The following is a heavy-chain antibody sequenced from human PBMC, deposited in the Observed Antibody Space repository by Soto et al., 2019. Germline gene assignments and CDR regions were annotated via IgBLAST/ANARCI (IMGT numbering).Heavy chain of an antibody. Sequence: PGGSLRLSCAASGFTFSTYWMHWVRQAPGKGLVWVSRINSDGSSTFYADSVKGRFTTSSDKARNTLYLQMNSLRAEDTAVYYCVRAKGSNYGLFDYWGQGTLVTVSS. V-gene: IGHV3-74*01. D-gene: IGHD5-18*01. J-gene: IGHJ4*02. CDR1: GFTFSTYW. CDR3: VRAKGSNYGLFDY. CDR2: INSDGSST.